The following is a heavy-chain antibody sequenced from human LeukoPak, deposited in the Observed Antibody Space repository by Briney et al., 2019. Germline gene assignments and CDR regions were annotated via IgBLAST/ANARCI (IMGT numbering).Heavy chain of an antibody. Sequence: PGGSLRLSCAASGFTFDDYTMHWVRQAPGKGLEWVSLITWNGGSTYYADPVKGRFTVSRDNSKNSLYLQMNSLRTEDTALYYCAKVGGRRGNLHMDVWGKGTTVTVSS. CDR2: ITWNGGST. CDR3: AKVGGRRGNLHMDV. D-gene: IGHD2-15*01. J-gene: IGHJ6*03. CDR1: GFTFDDYT. V-gene: IGHV3-43*01.